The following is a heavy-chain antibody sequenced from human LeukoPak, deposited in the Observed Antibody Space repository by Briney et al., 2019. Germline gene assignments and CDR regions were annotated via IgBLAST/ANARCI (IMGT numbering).Heavy chain of an antibody. D-gene: IGHD6-13*01. CDR1: GYTFTGYY. CDR3: ARTSNAYSSSWYVY. J-gene: IGHJ4*02. V-gene: IGHV1-2*02. CDR2: INPNSGGT. Sequence: GASVKVSCKASGYTFTGYYMHWVRQAPEQGLEWMGWINPNSGGTNYAQKFQGRVTMTRDTSISTAYMELSRLRSDDTAVYYCARTSNAYSSSWYVYWGQGTLVTVSS.